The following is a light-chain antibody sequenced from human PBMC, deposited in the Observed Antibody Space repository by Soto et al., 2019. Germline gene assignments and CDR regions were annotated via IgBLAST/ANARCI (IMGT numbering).Light chain of an antibody. J-gene: IGKJ2*01. V-gene: IGKV1-6*01. CDR1: QGSRDD. Sequence: AIPMTQSPSSLSASVGDRVTITCRASQGSRDDLAWFQQKPGKAPKVLIFAASRLQTGVPSRFSGSGSGADFTLTISSLQPEDFATYFCLQHYDFPYTFGQGTNLEIK. CDR2: AAS. CDR3: LQHYDFPYT.